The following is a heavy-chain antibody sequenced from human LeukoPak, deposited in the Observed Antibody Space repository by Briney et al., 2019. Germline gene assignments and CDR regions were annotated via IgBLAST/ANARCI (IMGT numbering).Heavy chain of an antibody. CDR2: IYYSGST. Sequence: SETLSLTCTVSGGSISSYYWSWIRQPPGKGLEWIGYIYYSGSTNYNPSLKSRVTISVDTSKNQFSLKLSSVTAADTAVYYCASLRTGDFDYWGQGALVTVSS. J-gene: IGHJ4*02. CDR3: ASLRTGDFDY. D-gene: IGHD3-10*01. V-gene: IGHV4-59*08. CDR1: GGSISSYY.